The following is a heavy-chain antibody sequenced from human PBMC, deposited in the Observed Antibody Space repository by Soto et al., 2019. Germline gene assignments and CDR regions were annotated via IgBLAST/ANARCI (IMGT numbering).Heavy chain of an antibody. CDR2: ISTSGATR. J-gene: IGHJ4*02. CDR3: ARFFGSGFDY. V-gene: IGHV3-48*02. Sequence: EVQLVESGGGLVQPGGSLRLSCVASGFTFSTDSMNWVRQTPGKGLEWVAHISTSGATRYYADSVKGRFTISRDNAKTSLYLQMDSLRNEDTAVYYCARFFGSGFDYWGQGTLVTVSA. CDR1: GFTFSTDS. D-gene: IGHD6-19*01.